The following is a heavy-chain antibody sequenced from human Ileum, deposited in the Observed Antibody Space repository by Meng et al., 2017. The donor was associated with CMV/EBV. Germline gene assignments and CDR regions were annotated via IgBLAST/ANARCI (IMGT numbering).Heavy chain of an antibody. CDR1: GFTFSTYW. CDR2: IRQDGSDK. V-gene: IGHV3-7*01. D-gene: IGHD2-15*01. CDR3: ARGDGSIHASRLLDY. Sequence: LKISCAASGFTFSTYWMSWVRQAPGYGLEWVANIRQDGSDKYYVDSVRGRFTISRDNAQNSLYLQINSLRAEDSAVYYCARGDGSIHASRLLDYWGQGTLVTVSS. J-gene: IGHJ4*02.